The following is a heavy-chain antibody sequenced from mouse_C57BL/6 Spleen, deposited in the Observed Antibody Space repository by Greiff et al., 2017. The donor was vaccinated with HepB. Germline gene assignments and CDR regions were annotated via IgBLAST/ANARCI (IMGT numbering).Heavy chain of an antibody. D-gene: IGHD1-1*01. CDR2: FYPGSGSI. CDR1: GYTFTEYT. Sequence: QVQLQQSGAELVKPGASVKLSCKASGYTFTEYTIHWVKQRSGQGLEWIGWFYPGSGSIKYNEKFKDKATLTADKSSSTVYMELSRLTSEDSAVYFGARHDYYGSSYYYAMDYWGQGTSVTVSS. CDR3: ARHDYYGSSYYYAMDY. J-gene: IGHJ4*01. V-gene: IGHV1-62-2*01.